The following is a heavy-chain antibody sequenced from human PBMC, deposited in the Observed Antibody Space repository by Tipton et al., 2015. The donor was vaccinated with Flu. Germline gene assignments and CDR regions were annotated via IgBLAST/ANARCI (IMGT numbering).Heavy chain of an antibody. CDR2: LSYDGSHK. J-gene: IGHJ4*02. D-gene: IGHD3-16*01. CDR1: GFNFRDYG. Sequence: SLRLSCAASGFNFRDYGMHWVRQAPGKGLEWVAVLSYDGSHKYYGDSVKGRFTVSRDYSKNTLYLQMDSLGPDDTAVYYCARDRRGSLDYWGQGTLITVSS. CDR3: ARDRRGSLDY. V-gene: IGHV3-30*03.